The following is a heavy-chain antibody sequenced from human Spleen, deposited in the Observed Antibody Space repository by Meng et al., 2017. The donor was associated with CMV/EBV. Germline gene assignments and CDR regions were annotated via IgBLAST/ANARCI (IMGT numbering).Heavy chain of an antibody. V-gene: IGHV3-66*02. CDR1: GFTFSSYS. CDR3: ARVLGRASDI. D-gene: IGHD1-26*01. CDR2: IYADGRT. J-gene: IGHJ3*02. Sequence: GGSLRLSCAASGFTFSSYSMNWVRQAPGKGLEWVSLIYADGRTYYADSVKGRFTARDTSKNTLYLQMNSLRAEDTAVYYCARVLGRASDIWGQGTMVTVSS.